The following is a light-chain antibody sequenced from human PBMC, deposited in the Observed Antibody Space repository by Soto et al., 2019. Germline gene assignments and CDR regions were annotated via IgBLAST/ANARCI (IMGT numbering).Light chain of an antibody. V-gene: IGKV3-11*01. CDR3: QQRSNWPLT. CDR2: DAS. Sequence: EIGLTQYTDTLSLSPGERATLSCRASQSVSSYLAWYQQKPGQAPRLLIYDASNRATGIPARFSGSGSGTDFTLTISSLEPEDFAVYYCQQRSNWPLTSGG. J-gene: IGKJ4*01. CDR1: QSVSSY.